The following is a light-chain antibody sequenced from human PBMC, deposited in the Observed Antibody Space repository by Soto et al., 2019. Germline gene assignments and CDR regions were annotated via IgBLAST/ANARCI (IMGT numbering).Light chain of an antibody. CDR1: QSISNW. Sequence: DIQMTQSPSTMCASVGDRVTSTRMASQSISNWLAWYQQKPGKANKLLIYLASSLESGVTSRFSGSGSGTEFTLTISNLQPDDFATYYCQQSNTYSWTVGQGTQVEIK. CDR3: QQSNTYSWT. J-gene: IGKJ1*01. V-gene: IGKV1-5*03. CDR2: LAS.